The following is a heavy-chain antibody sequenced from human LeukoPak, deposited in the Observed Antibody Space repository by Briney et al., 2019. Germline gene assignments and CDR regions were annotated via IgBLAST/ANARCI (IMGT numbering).Heavy chain of an antibody. CDR3: ARDSGAVAGTLEY. CDR2: MSYDGKNK. D-gene: IGHD6-19*01. Sequence: GGSLRLSCAASGFTFSNYAIHWVRQAPGKGLEWVALMSYDGKNKYYADSMRGRFTISRDNSKSTMYLQMKSPTPEDTAVYYCARDSGAVAGTLEYWGQGTLVIVSS. V-gene: IGHV3-30*04. J-gene: IGHJ4*02. CDR1: GFTFSNYA.